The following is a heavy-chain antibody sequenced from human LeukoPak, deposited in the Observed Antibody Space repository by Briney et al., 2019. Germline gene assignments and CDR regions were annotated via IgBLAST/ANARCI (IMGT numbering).Heavy chain of an antibody. Sequence: GGSLRLSCAASGFTFSSYWMSWVRQAPGKGLEWVANIKQDGSEKYYVDSVKGRFTISRDNAKNSLYLQMNSLRAEDTAVYYCARDSPRQYDILTGYYSGANFDYWGQGTLVTVSS. V-gene: IGHV3-7*01. J-gene: IGHJ4*02. CDR2: IKQDGSEK. D-gene: IGHD3-9*01. CDR3: ARDSPRQYDILTGYYSGANFDY. CDR1: GFTFSSYW.